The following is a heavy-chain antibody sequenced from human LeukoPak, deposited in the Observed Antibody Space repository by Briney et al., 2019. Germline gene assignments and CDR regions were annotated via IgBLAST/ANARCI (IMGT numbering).Heavy chain of an antibody. V-gene: IGHV4-59*08. Sequence: SETLSLTCTVSGGSISSYYWSWIRQPPGKGLDCIGYIYYSGSTNYNPSLKSRVTISVDTSKNQFSLKLSSVTAAGTAVYYCASLDVDTAMVVDYWGQGTLVTVSA. J-gene: IGHJ4*02. CDR2: IYYSGST. D-gene: IGHD5-18*01. CDR1: GGSISSYY. CDR3: ASLDVDTAMVVDY.